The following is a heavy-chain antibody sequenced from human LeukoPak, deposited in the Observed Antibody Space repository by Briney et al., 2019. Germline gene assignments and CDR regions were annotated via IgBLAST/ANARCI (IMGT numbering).Heavy chain of an antibody. J-gene: IGHJ4*02. CDR3: ARSTGPIDC. CDR2: KYYRANWNN. Sequence: SQTLSLTCAISGDSVSRNSAAWNWIRQSPSRGLEWLGRKYYRANWNNDYAVSVRSRITINPDTSKNQFSLQLNSVTPEDTAVYYCARSTGPIDCWGQGTLVTVSS. D-gene: IGHD1-1*01. V-gene: IGHV6-1*01. CDR1: GDSVSRNSAA.